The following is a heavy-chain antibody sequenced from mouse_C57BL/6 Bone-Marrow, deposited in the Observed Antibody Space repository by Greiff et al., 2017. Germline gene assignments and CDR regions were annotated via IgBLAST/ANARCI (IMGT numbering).Heavy chain of an antibody. CDR1: GYTFTSYG. D-gene: IGHD2-3*01. Sequence: LQESGAELARPGASVKLSCKASGYTFTSYGISWVKQRTGQGLEWIGEIYPRSGNTYYNEKFKGKATLTADKSSSTAYMELRSLTSEDSAVYFCARGGWLLRGGYYFDYWGQGTTLTVSS. J-gene: IGHJ2*01. CDR3: ARGGWLLRGGYYFDY. CDR2: IYPRSGNT. V-gene: IGHV1-81*01.